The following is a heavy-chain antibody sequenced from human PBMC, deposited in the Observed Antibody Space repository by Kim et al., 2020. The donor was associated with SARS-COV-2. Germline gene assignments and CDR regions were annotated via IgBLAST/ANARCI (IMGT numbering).Heavy chain of an antibody. V-gene: IGHV3-33*05. J-gene: IGHJ6*01. CDR3: SRDRVGWIQLWFCSGMD. D-gene: IGHD5-18*01. CDR2: ISYDGSNK. CDR1: GFTFSSYG. Sequence: GGSLRLSCAASGFTFSSYGMHWVRQAPGKGLEWVAVISYDGSNKYYADSVKGRFTISRDNSKNTLYLQMNSLRAEDTAVYYWSRDRVGWIQLWFCSGMD.